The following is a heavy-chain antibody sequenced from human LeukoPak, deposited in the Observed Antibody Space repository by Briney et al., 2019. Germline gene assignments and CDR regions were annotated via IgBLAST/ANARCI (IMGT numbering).Heavy chain of an antibody. Sequence: SETLSLTCAVYGGSFSGYYWSWIRQPPGKGLEWIGEINHSGSTNYNPSLKSRVTISVDTSKNQFSLKLSSVTAADTAVYYCARGLWIFGVVTHFDYWGQGTLVTVPS. CDR2: INHSGST. CDR3: ARGLWIFGVVTHFDY. J-gene: IGHJ4*02. D-gene: IGHD3-3*01. CDR1: GGSFSGYY. V-gene: IGHV4-34*01.